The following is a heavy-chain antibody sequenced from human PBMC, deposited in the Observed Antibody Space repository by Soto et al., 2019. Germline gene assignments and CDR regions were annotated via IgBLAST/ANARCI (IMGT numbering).Heavy chain of an antibody. CDR1: GGTFSSYA. D-gene: IGHD2-21*02. CDR3: AGDSIVVVTATSLAEYFQH. Sequence: ASVKVSCKASGGTFSSYAISWVRQAPGQGLEWMGGIIPIFGTANYAQKFQGRVTITADESTSTAYMELSSLRSEDTAVYYCAGDSIVVVTATSLAEYFQHWGQGTLVTVSS. CDR2: IIPIFGTA. J-gene: IGHJ1*01. V-gene: IGHV1-69*13.